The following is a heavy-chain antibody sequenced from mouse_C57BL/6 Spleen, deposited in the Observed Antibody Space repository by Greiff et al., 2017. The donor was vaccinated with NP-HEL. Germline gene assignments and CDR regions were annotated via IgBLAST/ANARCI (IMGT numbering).Heavy chain of an antibody. V-gene: IGHV1-64*01. CDR2: IHPNSGST. CDR1: GYTFTSYW. D-gene: IGHD3-1*01. J-gene: IGHJ3*01. Sequence: QVQLQQPGAELVKPGASVKLSCKASGYTFTSYWMHWVKQRPGQGLEWIGMIHPNSGSTNYNEKLKSKATLTVDKSSSTAYMQLSSLTSEDAAVYYSAREGYATWVAYWGQGTLVTVSA. CDR3: AREGYATWVAY.